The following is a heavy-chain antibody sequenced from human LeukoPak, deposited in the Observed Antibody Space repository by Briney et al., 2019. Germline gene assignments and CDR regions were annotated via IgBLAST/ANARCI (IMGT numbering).Heavy chain of an antibody. CDR3: ARYGGNGVDY. D-gene: IGHD4-23*01. Sequence: GGSLRLSCAASGFTFSDYYMSWIRQAPGKGLEWVSYISSSSGYTDYADSVKGRITISGDNAKNSLYLQMNSLRAEGTAVYYCARYGGNGVDYWGQGTLVTVSS. V-gene: IGHV3-11*03. CDR1: GFTFSDYY. J-gene: IGHJ4*02. CDR2: ISSSSGYT.